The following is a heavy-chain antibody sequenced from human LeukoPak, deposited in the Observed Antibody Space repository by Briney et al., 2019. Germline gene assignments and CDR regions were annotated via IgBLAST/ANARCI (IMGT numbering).Heavy chain of an antibody. CDR3: ARGPPVYSGSYWGLDY. J-gene: IGHJ4*02. CDR1: GGSFSGYY. CDR2: INHSGST. V-gene: IGHV4-34*01. D-gene: IGHD1-26*01. Sequence: SETLSLTCAVYGGSFSGYYWSWIRQPPGKGLEWIGKINHSGSTNYNPSLKSRVTISVDTSKNQFSLKLSSVTAADAAVYYCARGPPVYSGSYWGLDYWGQGTLVTVSS.